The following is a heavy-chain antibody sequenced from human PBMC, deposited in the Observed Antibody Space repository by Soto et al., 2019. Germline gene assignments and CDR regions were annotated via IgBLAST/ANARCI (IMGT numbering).Heavy chain of an antibody. CDR1: GGTFSSYA. J-gene: IGHJ4*02. CDR3: AREAPKYNWNPFDY. CDR2: IIPIFGTA. Sequence: ASVKVSCKASGGTFSSYAISWVRQAPGQGLGWMGGIIPIFGTANYAQKFQGRVTITADESTSTAYMELSSLRSEDTAVYYCAREAPKYNWNPFDYWGQGTLVTVSS. D-gene: IGHD1-20*01. V-gene: IGHV1-69*13.